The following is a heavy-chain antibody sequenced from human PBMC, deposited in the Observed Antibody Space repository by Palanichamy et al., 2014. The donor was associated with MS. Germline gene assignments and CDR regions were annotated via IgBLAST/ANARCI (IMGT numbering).Heavy chain of an antibody. CDR2: INAGNGNT. CDR1: GYALTDYA. V-gene: IGHV1-3*01. CDR3: AGEHDSWSGYSFDF. J-gene: IGHJ4*02. D-gene: IGHD3-3*01. Sequence: QVQLVQSGAEVKKPGASVKVSCKASGYALTDYAIHWVRQAPGQRLEWMGWINAGNGNTKYSQKFQSRVTITRDTSADTAYMELSSLRSEDTALYYCAGEHDSWSGYSFDFWGQGTLVTASS.